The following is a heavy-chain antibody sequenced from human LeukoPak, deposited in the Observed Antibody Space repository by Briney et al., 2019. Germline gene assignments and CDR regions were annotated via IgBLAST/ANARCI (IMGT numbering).Heavy chain of an antibody. CDR1: GFTFSDYY. CDR3: AREGPYFYHTYMDV. V-gene: IGHV3-11*04. J-gene: IGHJ6*03. Sequence: GGSLRLSCAASGFTFSDYYMSWIRQDPGKGLEWVSYISSSGSTIYYADSVKGRFTISRDNAKNSLYLQMNSLRVEDTAVYYCAREGPYFYHTYMDVWGKGTTVTISS. CDR2: ISSSGSTI.